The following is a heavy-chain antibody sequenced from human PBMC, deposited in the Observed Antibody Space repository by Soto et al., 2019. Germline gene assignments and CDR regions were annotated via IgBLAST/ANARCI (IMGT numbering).Heavy chain of an antibody. D-gene: IGHD2-2*01. J-gene: IGHJ4*02. CDR2: INHSGST. CDR3: VFMPGY. CDR1: GGSFSGYY. V-gene: IGHV4-34*01. Sequence: SETLSLACAVYGGSFSGYYWSWIRQPPGKGLEWIGEINHSGSTNYNPSLKSRVTISVDMSKNQFFLKLNSVTAADTAVYYCVFMPGYWGQGTLVTVSS.